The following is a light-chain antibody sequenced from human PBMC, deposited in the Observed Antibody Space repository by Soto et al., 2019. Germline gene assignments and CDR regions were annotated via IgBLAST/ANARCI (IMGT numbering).Light chain of an antibody. V-gene: IGKV4-1*01. Sequence: IVMTRSPDSLAVPLGQMAPINCKSIQRDVSNSKNRNHLGWYQQKPGQPPKLLIYWATTRESGVPDRFSGSGSGTDFTLTVSSLQAEDVAIYYCHQYFRSPLTFGGGTKVDIK. CDR2: WAT. J-gene: IGKJ4*01. CDR1: QRDVSNSKNRNH. CDR3: HQYFRSPLT.